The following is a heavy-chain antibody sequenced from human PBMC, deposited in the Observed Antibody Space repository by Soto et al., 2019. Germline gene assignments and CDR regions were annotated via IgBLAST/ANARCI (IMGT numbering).Heavy chain of an antibody. CDR2: MFHSGRT. V-gene: IGHV4-59*01. D-gene: IGHD3-22*01. J-gene: IGHJ3*01. Sequence: SETLSLTXTVSGDSISSYFWTWIRQPPGKALEWIGYMFHSGRTNYNPSLTSRVTMSADTSNNQFSLTLTSVTAADTAVYYCAKAVKYYDSTGYDAFAVWGQGIMVTVSS. CDR3: AKAVKYYDSTGYDAFAV. CDR1: GDSISSYF.